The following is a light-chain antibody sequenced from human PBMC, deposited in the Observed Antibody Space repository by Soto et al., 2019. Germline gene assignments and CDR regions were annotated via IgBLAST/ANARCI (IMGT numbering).Light chain of an antibody. CDR1: QSVSSSY. J-gene: IGKJ5*01. V-gene: IGKV3D-20*02. CDR3: HQRNQ. CDR2: DAS. Sequence: DIVLTQAPATLSESPGEIDTLSCRASQSVSSSYLAWYQQKPGQAPRLLIYDASNRAAGIPARFSGSRSGTDFTLTISSVEPEDFAMYYCHQRNQFGQGTRLEI.